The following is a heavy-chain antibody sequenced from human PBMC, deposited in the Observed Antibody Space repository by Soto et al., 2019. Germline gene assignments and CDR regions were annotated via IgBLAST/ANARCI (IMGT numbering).Heavy chain of an antibody. CDR2: IQKDGSDK. CDR1: GFTLSNYW. CDR3: ARSDRGAFDI. V-gene: IGHV3-7*01. Sequence: PGGSLRLSCTASGFTLSNYWMGWVRQAPGKGLEWVANIQKDGSDKYYVDSVKGRFTISRDNPKNSLYLQMNSLRAEDTAVYYCARSDRGAFDIWGQGTMVTVSS. J-gene: IGHJ3*02.